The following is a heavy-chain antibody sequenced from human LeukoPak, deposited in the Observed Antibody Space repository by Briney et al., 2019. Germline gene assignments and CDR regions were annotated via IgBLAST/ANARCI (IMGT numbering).Heavy chain of an antibody. Sequence: GRSLRLSCAASGFTFSSRGMHWVRQAPGKGLEWVALIWYDGSNKYYADSVKGRFTTSRDNSKNTLYLQMDSLRAEDTAVYYCARAGIVGLYYYYMDVWGKGTTVTVSS. J-gene: IGHJ6*03. CDR2: IWYDGSNK. CDR3: ARAGIVGLYYYYMDV. CDR1: GFTFSSRG. D-gene: IGHD2-21*01. V-gene: IGHV3-33*01.